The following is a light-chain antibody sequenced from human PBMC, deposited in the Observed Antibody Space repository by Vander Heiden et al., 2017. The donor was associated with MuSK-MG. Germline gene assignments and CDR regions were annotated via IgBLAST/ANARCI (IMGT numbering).Light chain of an antibody. CDR3: QHRNSFPST. V-gene: IGKV1-9*01. J-gene: IGKJ3*01. Sequence: DIQLTQSPSFLSASVGDRVTITCRASQGISSYLAWYQQKPGKAPKLLIYAASTLQSGVPSRFSGSGSGTDFTLTISSRQPEDFATYYCQHRNSFPSTFGHGTKVDIK. CDR1: QGISSY. CDR2: AAS.